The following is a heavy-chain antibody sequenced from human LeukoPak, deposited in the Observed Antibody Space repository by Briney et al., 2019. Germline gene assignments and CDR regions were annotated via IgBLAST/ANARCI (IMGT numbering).Heavy chain of an antibody. D-gene: IGHD1-26*01. CDR1: GYTFTGYY. J-gene: IGHJ4*02. CDR3: AREVPTTNPAADY. Sequence: PMASVKVSCKASGYTFTGYYMHWVRQAPGQGLEWMGWINPNSGGTNYAQKFQGRVTMTRNTSISTAYMELSRLRSEDTAVYYCAREVPTTNPAADYWGQGTLVTVSS. V-gene: IGHV1-2*02. CDR2: INPNSGGT.